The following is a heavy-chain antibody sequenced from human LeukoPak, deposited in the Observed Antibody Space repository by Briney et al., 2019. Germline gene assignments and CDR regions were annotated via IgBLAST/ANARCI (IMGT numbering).Heavy chain of an antibody. Sequence: HPGGSVRLSCVASGFAFSSYWMSWVRQAPGKGLELVANISPDGSAEDYVDSVRGRFAISRDDAKRSLYLQMNSLSPEDTAVYYCANQAYSQFDYWGQGTLVSVSS. J-gene: IGHJ4*02. CDR3: ANQAYSQFDY. CDR1: GFAFSSYW. CDR2: ISPDGSAE. V-gene: IGHV3-7*01. D-gene: IGHD4-11*01.